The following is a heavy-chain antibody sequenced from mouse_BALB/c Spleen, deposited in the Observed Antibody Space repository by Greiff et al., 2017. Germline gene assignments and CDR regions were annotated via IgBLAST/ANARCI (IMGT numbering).Heavy chain of an antibody. CDR3: ARLITYYYAMDY. CDR1: GFTFSSYT. V-gene: IGHV5-12-2*01. CDR2: ISNGGGST. D-gene: IGHD2-4*01. Sequence: DVMLVESGGGLVQPGGSLKLSCAASGFTFSSYTMSWVRQTPEKRLEWVAYISNGGGSTYYPDTVKGRFTISRDNAKNTLYLQMSSLKSEDTAMYYCARLITYYYAMDYWGQGTSVTVSS. J-gene: IGHJ4*01.